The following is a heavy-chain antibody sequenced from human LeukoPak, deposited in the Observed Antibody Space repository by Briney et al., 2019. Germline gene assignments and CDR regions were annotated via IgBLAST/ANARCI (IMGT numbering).Heavy chain of an antibody. CDR2: IYTSGST. J-gene: IGHJ1*01. CDR1: GGSISSGSYY. CDR3: ARGGTIFGVVTEYFQH. D-gene: IGHD3-3*01. V-gene: IGHV4-61*02. Sequence: PSQTLPLTCTVSGGSISSGSYYWSWIRQPAGKGLEWIGRIYTSGSTNYNPSLKSRVTISVDTSKNQFSLKLSSVTAADTAVYYCARGGTIFGVVTEYFQHWGQGTLVTVSS.